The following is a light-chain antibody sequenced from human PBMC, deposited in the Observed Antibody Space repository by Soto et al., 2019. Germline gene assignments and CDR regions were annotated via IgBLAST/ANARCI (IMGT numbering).Light chain of an antibody. CDR1: QSVSSSY. CDR2: GAS. J-gene: IGKJ4*01. CDR3: QQTAYAPLT. Sequence: EIVLTQSPGTLSLSPGERATLSCRASQSVSSSYLAWYQQKPGQAPRLLIYGASSRATGIPDRFSGSGSGTDFTLTISSLEPEDSAVYYCQQTAYAPLTFGGGTKVDIK. V-gene: IGKV3-20*01.